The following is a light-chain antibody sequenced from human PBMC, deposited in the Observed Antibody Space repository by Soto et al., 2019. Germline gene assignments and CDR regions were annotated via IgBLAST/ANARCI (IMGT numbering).Light chain of an antibody. Sequence: DIHVTHSPSTLSASVLYIFTITCLASQSVNKWLAWFQQKPGKVPKLLIFDASTLQTGVPSRFGGGGSGTEFTLTISGLQPDDFATYYCQQLNGYPITFGQGTRLDIK. CDR3: QQLNGYPIT. CDR2: DAS. V-gene: IGKV1-5*01. J-gene: IGKJ5*01. CDR1: QSVNKW.